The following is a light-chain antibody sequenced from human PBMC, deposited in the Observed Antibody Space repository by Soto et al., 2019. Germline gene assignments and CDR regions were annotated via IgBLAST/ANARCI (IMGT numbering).Light chain of an antibody. CDR1: QSVSRY. CDR3: QQRFSWPPT. Sequence: EIGLTQSPATLSLSPGERATLSCRASQSVSRYLAWYQQKPGQAPRLLIHDTSTRATGVPDTFSGSGSGTEFTLTISSLEPEDFAVYYCQQRFSWPPTFGGGTHVEIK. V-gene: IGKV3-11*01. J-gene: IGKJ4*01. CDR2: DTS.